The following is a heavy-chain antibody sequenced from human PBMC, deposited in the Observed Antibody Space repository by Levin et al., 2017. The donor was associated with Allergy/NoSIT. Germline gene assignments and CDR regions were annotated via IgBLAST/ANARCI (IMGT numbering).Heavy chain of an antibody. CDR2: ISSSSSYI. D-gene: IGHD4-17*01. V-gene: IGHV3-21*01. J-gene: IGHJ6*02. CDR3: ARDDYGDLYDYYGMDV. Sequence: GGSLRLSCAASGFTFSSYSMNWVRQAPGKGLEWVSSISSSSSYIYYADSVKGRFTISRDNAKNSLYLQMNSLRAEDTAVYYCARDDYGDLYDYYGMDVWGQGTTVTVSS. CDR1: GFTFSSYS.